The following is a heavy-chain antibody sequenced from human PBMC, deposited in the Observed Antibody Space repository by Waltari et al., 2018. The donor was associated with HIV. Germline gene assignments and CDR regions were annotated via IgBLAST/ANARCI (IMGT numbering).Heavy chain of an antibody. V-gene: IGHV3-21*01. D-gene: IGHD4-17*01. J-gene: IGHJ4*02. CDR3: ARDRQGTVTKDFDY. CDR2: ISSSSTFI. Sequence: EVQLVESVGGLVKPGGSLRLPCAASGFTFSSYSMNWVRQAPGKGLEWVSSISSSSTFIYYADSVKGRFTISRDNAKNSLYLQMNSLRAEDTAVYYCARDRQGTVTKDFDYWGQGTLVTVSS. CDR1: GFTFSSYS.